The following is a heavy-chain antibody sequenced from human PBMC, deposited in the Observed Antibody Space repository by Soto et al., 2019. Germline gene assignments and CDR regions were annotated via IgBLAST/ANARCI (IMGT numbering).Heavy chain of an antibody. CDR1: GFSLTTTRVG. Sequence: SGPTLVNPTQTLTLTCTFSGFSLTTTRVGVCWIRHPPVKALEWIAIIYWDDDKLYSPSLESRLAITKDISKNQVVLTMNNLDPVDTATYYCAEIMSAFAGVRDLGAFDXWGQGTLVTVSX. J-gene: IGHJ4*03. CDR3: AEIMSAFAGVRDLGAFDX. V-gene: IGHV2-5*02. D-gene: IGHD3-16*01. CDR2: IYWDDDK.